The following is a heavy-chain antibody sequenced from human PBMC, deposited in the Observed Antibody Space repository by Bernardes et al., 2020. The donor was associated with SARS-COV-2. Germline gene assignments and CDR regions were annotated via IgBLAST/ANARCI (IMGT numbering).Heavy chain of an antibody. J-gene: IGHJ5*02. D-gene: IGHD1-26*01. Sequence: GGSLRLSCAASGFSFSSHNMNWVRQAPGKGLEWISSITGSGRTIYYADSVSGRFTISRDNANDSLYLEMSSLRAEDTAVYYCAREVGMRLWASWGQGTLVIVSS. CDR2: ITGSGRTI. CDR1: GFSFSSHN. V-gene: IGHV3-48*04. CDR3: AREVGMRLWAS.